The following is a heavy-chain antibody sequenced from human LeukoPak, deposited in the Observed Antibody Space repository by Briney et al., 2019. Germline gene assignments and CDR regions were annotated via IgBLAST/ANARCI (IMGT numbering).Heavy chain of an antibody. J-gene: IGHJ3*02. CDR3: ARDMGSGWYRGDFDI. CDR2: ISAYNGNT. V-gene: IGHV1-18*01. Sequence: ASVKVSCKASGYTFTSYGISWVRQAPGQGLERMGWISAYNGNTNYAQKLQGRVTMTTDTSTSTAYMELRSLRSDDTAVYYCARDMGSGWYRGDFDIWGQGTMVTVSS. CDR1: GYTFTSYG. D-gene: IGHD6-19*01.